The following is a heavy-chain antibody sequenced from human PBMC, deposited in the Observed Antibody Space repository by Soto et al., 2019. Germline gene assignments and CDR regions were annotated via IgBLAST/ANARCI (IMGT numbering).Heavy chain of an antibody. CDR1: GYTFTSYG. V-gene: IGHV1-18*01. CDR3: ARDRLVVTAIRYYYYGMDV. Sequence: ASVKVSCKASGYTFTSYGISWVRQAPGQGLEWMGWISAYNGNTNYAQKLQGRVTMTTDTSTSTAYMEMRSLRSDDTAVYYCARDRLVVTAIRYYYYGMDVWGQGTPVTVSS. D-gene: IGHD2-21*02. CDR2: ISAYNGNT. J-gene: IGHJ6*02.